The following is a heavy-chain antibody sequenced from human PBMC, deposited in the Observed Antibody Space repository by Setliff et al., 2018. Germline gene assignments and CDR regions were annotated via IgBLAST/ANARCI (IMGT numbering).Heavy chain of an antibody. CDR2: IKSKTDGGPT. V-gene: IGHV3-15*01. CDR3: VKLVPQAISSDP. CDR1: GFTFSSYR. D-gene: IGHD3-10*01. Sequence: GGSLRLSCAASGFTFSSYRMHWVRQAPGKGLDWVGRIKSKTDGGPTDYAAPVKGRFTISRDDSKNTLYLQMNSLKTEDTAIYYCVKLVPQAISSDPWGQGTLVTVSS. J-gene: IGHJ5*02.